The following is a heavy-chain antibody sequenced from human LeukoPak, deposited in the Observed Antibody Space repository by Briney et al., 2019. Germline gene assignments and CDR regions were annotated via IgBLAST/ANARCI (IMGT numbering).Heavy chain of an antibody. Sequence: SETLSLTCTVCGGSVSSTNYCWGWIRQPPGKGLEWIGSIYYSGCTYYNPSLKSRLTMSVDTSKNQFSLKLSSVTAADTAVYYCARHDYDSTGYRRDYYFDQWGQGTLVTVSS. J-gene: IGHJ4*02. CDR2: IYYSGCT. D-gene: IGHD3-22*01. V-gene: IGHV4-39*01. CDR1: GGSVSSTNYC. CDR3: ARHDYDSTGYRRDYYFDQ.